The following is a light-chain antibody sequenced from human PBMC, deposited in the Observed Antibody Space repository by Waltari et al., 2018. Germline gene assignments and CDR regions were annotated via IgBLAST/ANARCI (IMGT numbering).Light chain of an antibody. CDR1: QVILGY. Sequence: TQLTQSPSSLSASVGDRVTITCRASQVILGYLAWYQQRPGKAPKFLIYATSTLRSGVPSRFSGSGSGTEFTLTISSLQPHDFATYYCQQYKTYPVTFGQGTKLDIK. J-gene: IGKJ2*01. CDR2: ATS. V-gene: IGKV1-9*01. CDR3: QQYKTYPVT.